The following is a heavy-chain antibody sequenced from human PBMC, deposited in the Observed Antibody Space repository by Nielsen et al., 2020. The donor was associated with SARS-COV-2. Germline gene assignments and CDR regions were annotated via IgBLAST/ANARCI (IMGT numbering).Heavy chain of an antibody. CDR1: GFIVSSSY. CDR3: AKTRSGSYYYGMDV. V-gene: IGHV3-53*05. Sequence: GESLKISCAASGFIVSSSYMSWVRQAPGKGLKWVSVIYTDGRTFYADSVKGRFTISRDNSKNTLYLQMNSLRAEDTAVYYCAKTRSGSYYYGMDVWGQGTTVTVSS. J-gene: IGHJ6*02. D-gene: IGHD6-19*01. CDR2: IYTDGRT.